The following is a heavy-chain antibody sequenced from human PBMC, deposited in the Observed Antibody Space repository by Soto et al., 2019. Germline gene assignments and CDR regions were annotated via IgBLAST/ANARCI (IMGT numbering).Heavy chain of an antibody. V-gene: IGHV3-15*07. J-gene: IGHJ4*02. Sequence: PGGSLRLSCVVSNFGFSNAWMNWVRQAPGKGLEWVGRIKSKTDGGTTDYAAPVKGRFTISRDDSKNTLYLQMNSLKTEDTAVYYCTTDPGLTMVRGVINPTLFDYWGQGTLVTVSS. CDR2: IKSKTDGGTT. CDR1: NFGFSNAW. D-gene: IGHD3-10*01. CDR3: TTDPGLTMVRGVINPTLFDY.